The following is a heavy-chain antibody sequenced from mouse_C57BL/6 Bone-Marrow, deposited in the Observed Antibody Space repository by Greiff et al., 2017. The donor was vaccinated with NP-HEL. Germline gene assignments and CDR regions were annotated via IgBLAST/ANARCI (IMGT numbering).Heavy chain of an antibody. CDR1: GFTFTDYY. Sequence: EVKLQESGGGLVQPGGSLSLSCAASGFTFTDYYMSWVRPPPGKALEWLVFIRHKATGYTTEYSASVKGRFTISRDNSQSILYLQMNALRAEDSATYYCARSIYYDYADDPFYAMDYWGQGTSVTVSS. J-gene: IGHJ4*01. D-gene: IGHD2-4*01. CDR2: IRHKATGYTT. V-gene: IGHV7-3*01. CDR3: ARSIYYDYADDPFYAMDY.